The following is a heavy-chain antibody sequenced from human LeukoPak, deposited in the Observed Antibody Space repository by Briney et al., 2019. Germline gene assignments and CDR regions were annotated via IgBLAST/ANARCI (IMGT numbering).Heavy chain of an antibody. J-gene: IGHJ6*03. Sequence: GGSLRLSCAASGFTFSSYWMSWVRQAPGKGLEWVANIKEDGSEKNYVDSLKGRFTISRDNAKNSLYLQMNSLRAEDTAVYYCARDGWFYYGSGSYYYYYYMDVWGKGTTVTISS. CDR2: IKEDGSEK. CDR3: ARDGWFYYGSGSYYYYYYMDV. V-gene: IGHV3-7*01. CDR1: GFTFSSYW. D-gene: IGHD3-10*01.